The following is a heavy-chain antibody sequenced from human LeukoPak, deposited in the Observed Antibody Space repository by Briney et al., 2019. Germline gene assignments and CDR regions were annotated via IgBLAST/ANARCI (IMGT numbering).Heavy chain of an antibody. Sequence: GGSLRLSCAASGFTFSSYNMNWVRQAPGKGLQWVSYISSSSSSTIYYIYYADSVKGRFTISRDNAKNSLYLQMNSLRVEDTAVYYCVRDWEAFDIWGQGTMVTVSS. CDR2: ISSSSSSTIYYI. V-gene: IGHV3-48*01. CDR1: GFTFSSYN. CDR3: VRDWEAFDI. J-gene: IGHJ3*02. D-gene: IGHD1-26*01.